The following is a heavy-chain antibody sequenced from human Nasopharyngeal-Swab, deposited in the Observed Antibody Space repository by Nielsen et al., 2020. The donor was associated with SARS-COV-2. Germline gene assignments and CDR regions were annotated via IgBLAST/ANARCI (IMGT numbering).Heavy chain of an antibody. CDR3: AQTTYSGYFDY. CDR1: GGSFSGYY. V-gene: IGHV4-34*01. CDR2: INHSGST. J-gene: IGHJ4*02. Sequence: SATLSLTCAVYGGSFSGYYWSWIRQPPGKGLEWIGEINHSGSTNYNPSLQSRVTISVDTSNNHFSLKLSSVTAADTAVYYCAQTTYSGYFDYWGQGTLVTVSS. D-gene: IGHD2-15*01.